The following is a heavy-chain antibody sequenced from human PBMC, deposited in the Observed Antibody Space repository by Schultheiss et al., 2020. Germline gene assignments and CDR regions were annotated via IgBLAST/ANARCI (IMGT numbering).Heavy chain of an antibody. CDR1: GFTFNNYA. Sequence: WGSLRLSCAASGFTFNNYAMSWVRQAPGKGLQWVSGISGSGGSTHYADSVKGRFTISRDNSKNTLYLQMSSLSAEDTAIYYCAKDLDGIAVAGKYFQHWGQGTLVTVSS. CDR2: ISGSGGST. CDR3: AKDLDGIAVAGKYFQH. D-gene: IGHD6-19*01. V-gene: IGHV3-23*01. J-gene: IGHJ1*01.